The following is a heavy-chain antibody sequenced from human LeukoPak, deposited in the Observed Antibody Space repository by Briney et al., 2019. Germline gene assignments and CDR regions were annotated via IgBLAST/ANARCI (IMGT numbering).Heavy chain of an antibody. CDR3: AKWGKYCSTTSCYTYFDY. CDR2: ISGSGGST. J-gene: IGHJ4*02. V-gene: IGHV3-23*01. CDR1: GFTFSSYA. D-gene: IGHD2-2*02. Sequence: GGSLRLSCAASGFTFSSYAMSWVRQAPGKGLEWVSAISGSGGSTYYADSVKGRFTISRDNSKNTLYLQMNSLRAEDTAVYYCAKWGKYCSTTSCYTYFDYWCQGTLVTVSS.